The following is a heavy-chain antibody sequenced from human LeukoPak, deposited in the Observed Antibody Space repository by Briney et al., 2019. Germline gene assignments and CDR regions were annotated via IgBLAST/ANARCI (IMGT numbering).Heavy chain of an antibody. CDR2: ISSSSSYT. J-gene: IGHJ4*02. Sequence: PGGFLRLSCAASGFTFSDYYMSWIRQAPGKGLEWVSYISSSSSYTNYADSVKGRFTISRDNAKNSLYLQMNSLRAEDTAVYYCASWGAAAGTLDYWGQGTLVTVSS. CDR3: ASWGAAAGTLDY. CDR1: GFTFSDYY. V-gene: IGHV3-11*03. D-gene: IGHD6-13*01.